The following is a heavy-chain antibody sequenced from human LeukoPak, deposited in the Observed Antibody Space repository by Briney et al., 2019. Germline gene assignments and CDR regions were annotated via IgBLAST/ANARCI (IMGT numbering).Heavy chain of an antibody. Sequence: SQTLSLTCAISGDSVSSTNAAWNWIRQSPSRGLEWLGRTYYRSKWYSDYAVSVRGRITINPDTSKDQFSLQANSVTPEDTAVYYCARSRSPPIGSSYYYYEDVWDKGTTVTVSS. V-gene: IGHV6-1*01. CDR1: GDSVSSTNAA. CDR2: TYYRSKWYS. CDR3: ARSRSPPIGSSYYYYEDV. J-gene: IGHJ6*03. D-gene: IGHD3-10*01.